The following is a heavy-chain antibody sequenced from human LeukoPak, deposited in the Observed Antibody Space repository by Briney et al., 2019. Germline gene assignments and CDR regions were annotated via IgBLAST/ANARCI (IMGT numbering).Heavy chain of an antibody. D-gene: IGHD6-25*01. CDR3: VGRAATGSMDV. CDR1: GGSVSSHY. V-gene: IGHV4-59*02. Sequence: PSETLSLTCTVSGGSVSSHYWYWIRQPPGKGLEWTGYTYVSGSTNYNPSLKSRVTISGDTSKNQLSLRLTSVTAADTAVYYCVGRAATGSMDVWGQGTTVTVSS. J-gene: IGHJ6*02. CDR2: TYVSGST.